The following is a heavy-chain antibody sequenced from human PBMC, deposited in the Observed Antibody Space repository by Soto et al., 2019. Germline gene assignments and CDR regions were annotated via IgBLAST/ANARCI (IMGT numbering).Heavy chain of an antibody. CDR2: IYHSGST. CDR3: ASARMVRGVVYFDY. D-gene: IGHD3-10*01. V-gene: IGHV4-4*02. Sequence: NPSETLSLTCAVSGGSISSSNWWSWVRQPPGKGLEWIGEIYHSGSTNYNPSLKSRVTISVDKSKNQFSLKLSSVTAADTAVYYCASARMVRGVVYFDYWGQGTLVTVSS. CDR1: GGSISSSNW. J-gene: IGHJ4*02.